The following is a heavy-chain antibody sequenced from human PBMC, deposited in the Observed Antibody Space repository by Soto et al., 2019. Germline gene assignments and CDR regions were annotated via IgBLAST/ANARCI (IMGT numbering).Heavy chain of an antibody. CDR2: IIPILGIA. CDR1: GGTFSSYT. Sequence: QVQLVQSGAEVKKPGSSVKVSCKASGGTFSSYTISWVRQAPGQGLEWMGRIIPILGIANYAQKFQGRVTITADKSTSTAYMELSSLRSEDTAVYYCARDPGGAAAAPNDYWGQGTLVTVSS. V-gene: IGHV1-69*08. D-gene: IGHD6-13*01. CDR3: ARDPGGAAAAPNDY. J-gene: IGHJ4*02.